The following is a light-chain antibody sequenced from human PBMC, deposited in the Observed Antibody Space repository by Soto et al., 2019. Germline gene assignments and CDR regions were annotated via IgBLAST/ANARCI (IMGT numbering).Light chain of an antibody. V-gene: IGKV3-11*01. Sequence: EIVMTQSPATLSLSPGERATLSCWASQSVGTYLAWYQQKPGQAPRLLIYDSSKRAADIPARFSGSGSGTDFTLTFSSLEPEDFAVYYCQHRSIWPPAFGGGTKVEIK. CDR2: DSS. J-gene: IGKJ4*01. CDR3: QHRSIWPPA. CDR1: QSVGTY.